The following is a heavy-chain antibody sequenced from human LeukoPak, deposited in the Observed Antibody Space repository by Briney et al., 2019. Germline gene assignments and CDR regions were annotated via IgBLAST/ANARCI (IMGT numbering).Heavy chain of an antibody. Sequence: PGGYLRLSCAASGFTFSSYSMNWVRQAPGKGLEWVSSISSSSSYIYYADSVKGRFTISRDNAKNSLYLQMNSLRAEDTAVYYCAREYYVSGSYPFDYWGQGTLVTVSS. CDR2: ISSSSSYI. CDR3: AREYYVSGSYPFDY. V-gene: IGHV3-21*01. D-gene: IGHD3-10*01. J-gene: IGHJ4*02. CDR1: GFTFSSYS.